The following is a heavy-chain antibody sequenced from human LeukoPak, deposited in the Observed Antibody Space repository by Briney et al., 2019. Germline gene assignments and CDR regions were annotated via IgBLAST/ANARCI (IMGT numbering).Heavy chain of an antibody. CDR1: GGSFSSGDYY. V-gene: IGHV4-30-4*01. CDR2: IYYSGST. D-gene: IGHD4-17*01. Sequence: SQTLSLTCTVSGGSFSSGDYYWSWIRQPPGKGLEWIGYIYYSGSTSSNPSLKSRVTISVDKSKNQFCLKLSSVTAADTAVYYCARGATVTSRSYGMDVWGQGTTVTVSS. J-gene: IGHJ6*02. CDR3: ARGATVTSRSYGMDV.